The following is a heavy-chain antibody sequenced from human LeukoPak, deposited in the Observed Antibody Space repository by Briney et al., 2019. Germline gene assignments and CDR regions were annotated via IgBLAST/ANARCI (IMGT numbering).Heavy chain of an antibody. D-gene: IGHD3-22*01. CDR3: ARGSSGSYRPYYYYYSMDV. CDR2: INHSGST. V-gene: IGHV4-34*01. CDR1: GGSFSGYY. Sequence: SETLSLTCAVYGGSFSGYYWSWIRQPPGKGLEWIGEINHSGSTNYNPSLKSRVTISVDTSKNQFSLKLSSVTAADTAVYYCARGSSGSYRPYYYYYSMDVWGQGTTVTVSS. J-gene: IGHJ6*02.